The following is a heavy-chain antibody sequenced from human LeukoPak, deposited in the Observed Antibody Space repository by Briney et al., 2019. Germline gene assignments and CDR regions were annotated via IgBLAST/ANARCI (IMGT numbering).Heavy chain of an antibody. V-gene: IGHV4-59*01. J-gene: IGHJ6*02. CDR2: IYYSGSA. D-gene: IGHD3-16*01. Sequence: PSATLSLTRTVAAASISSSYSSWIRHPAGKGLEWIGYIYYSGSANYNPSLKSRVTISVDTSKHQFSLKLSSVTAADTAVYYCARNKITRPPRCGGMDVWGQGTTVTVSS. CDR3: ARNKITRPPRCGGMDV. CDR1: AASISSSY.